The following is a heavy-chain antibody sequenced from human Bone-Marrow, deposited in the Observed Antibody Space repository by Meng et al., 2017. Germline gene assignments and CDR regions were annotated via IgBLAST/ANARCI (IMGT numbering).Heavy chain of an antibody. V-gene: IGHV3-23*04. Sequence: VQLVQSGAEVKKPGASVKVSCKASGYTFSSYAMSWVRQAPGKGLEWVSAISGSGGSTYYADSVKGRFTISRDNSKNTLYLQMNSLRAEDTAVYYCAKVGAAASYWGQGTLVTVSS. CDR2: ISGSGGST. CDR1: GYTFSSYA. J-gene: IGHJ4*02. D-gene: IGHD6-13*01. CDR3: AKVGAAASY.